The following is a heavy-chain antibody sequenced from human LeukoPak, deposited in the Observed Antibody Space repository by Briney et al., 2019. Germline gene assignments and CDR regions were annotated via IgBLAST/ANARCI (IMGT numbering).Heavy chain of an antibody. CDR3: ARQHYHGSGRFFDY. J-gene: IGHJ4*02. D-gene: IGHD3-10*01. CDR1: GFTFSSYS. CDR2: IYHSGGT. V-gene: IGHV4-38-2*01. Sequence: PGGSLRLSCAASGFTFSSYSMNWVRQAPGKGPEWIGSIYHSGGTYYNPSLKSRVTISVDTSKNQFSLKLTSVTAADTAVYYCARQHYHGSGRFFDYWGQGTLVTVSS.